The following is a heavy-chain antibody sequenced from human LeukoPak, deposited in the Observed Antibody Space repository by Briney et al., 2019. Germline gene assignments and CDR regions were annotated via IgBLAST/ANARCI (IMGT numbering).Heavy chain of an antibody. Sequence: SETLSLTCAVYGGSFSGYYWSWIRQPPGKGLEWIGEINHSGSTNYNPSLKSRVTISVDTSKNQFSLKLSSVTAADTAVYYCARGRGTGRSWLYYMDVWGKGTTVTVSS. V-gene: IGHV4-34*01. CDR3: ARGRGTGRSWLYYMDV. D-gene: IGHD3-10*01. CDR1: GGSFSGYY. CDR2: INHSGST. J-gene: IGHJ6*03.